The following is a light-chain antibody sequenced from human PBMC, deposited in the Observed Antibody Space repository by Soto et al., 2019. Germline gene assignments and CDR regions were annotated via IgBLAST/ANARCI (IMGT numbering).Light chain of an antibody. CDR3: QQSNNLPLT. Sequence: DIHMTQSPSSLSASVGDRVTITCQASQGIRNYLNWLQQKRGKAPKILIYDASNLQTGVPSRFSGNGSGTDFSVTISCLQAADVATYYCQQSNNLPLTFGGGTKVDIK. CDR2: DAS. CDR1: QGIRNY. J-gene: IGKJ4*01. V-gene: IGKV1-33*01.